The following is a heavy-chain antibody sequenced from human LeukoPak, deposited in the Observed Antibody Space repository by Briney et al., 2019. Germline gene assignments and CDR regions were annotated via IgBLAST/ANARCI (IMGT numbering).Heavy chain of an antibody. CDR2: ISPSGST. D-gene: IGHD2-21*01. V-gene: IGHV4-61*02. J-gene: IGHJ6*03. Sequence: SQTLSLTCTVSGDSISSGSYYWSWIRQPAGKGLKWIGRISPSGSTNYNPSLKSRVTISVDTSKNQFSLNLSSVTAADTAVYYCARDVANPIYYYYYYMDVWGKGTTVTISS. CDR1: GDSISSGSYY. CDR3: ARDVANPIYYYYYYMDV.